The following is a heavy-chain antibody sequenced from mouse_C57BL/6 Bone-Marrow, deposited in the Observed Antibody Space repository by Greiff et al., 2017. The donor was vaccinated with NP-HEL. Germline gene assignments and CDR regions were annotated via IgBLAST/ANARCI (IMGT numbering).Heavy chain of an antibody. CDR3: ARHSYGLAF. J-gene: IGHJ3*01. V-gene: IGHV1-81*01. Sequence: QVQLKQSGAELARPGASVKLSCKATGYTFTSYGISWVKQRTGQGLEWIGEIYPRSGNTYYNEKFKGKATLSADNSSSTGYMELRSLTSEDSAVYFCARHSYGLAFWGQGTLVTVSA. CDR1: GYTFTSYG. D-gene: IGHD1-1*02. CDR2: IYPRSGNT.